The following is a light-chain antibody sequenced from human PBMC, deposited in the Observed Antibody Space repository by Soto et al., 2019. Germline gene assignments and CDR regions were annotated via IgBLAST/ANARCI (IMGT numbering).Light chain of an antibody. Sequence: EMVITQSPVTLSVSPGDRATLSCRASQSVSSNLAWYQQKPGQAPRLLIYGASTRATGIPARFSGSGSGTEFTLTISSLQSEDFAVYYCQQYNNWSPLTFGGGTKVDIK. J-gene: IGKJ4*01. V-gene: IGKV3D-15*01. CDR3: QQYNNWSPLT. CDR2: GAS. CDR1: QSVSSN.